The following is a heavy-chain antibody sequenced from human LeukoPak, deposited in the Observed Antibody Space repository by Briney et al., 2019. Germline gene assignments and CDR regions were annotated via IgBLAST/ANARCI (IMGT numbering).Heavy chain of an antibody. J-gene: IGHJ5*02. V-gene: IGHV3-74*01. CDR2: INSDGSSR. D-gene: IGHD1-26*01. CDR1: GFTFSSYW. Sequence: PGGSLRLSCAASGFTFSSYWMHWVRQAPGKGLVWVSRINSDGSSRSYADSVKGRFTISRDNAKNTLYLQMNSLRAEDTAVYYCARDVGATTIAAWFDPRGQGTLVTVSS. CDR3: ARDVGATTIAAWFDP.